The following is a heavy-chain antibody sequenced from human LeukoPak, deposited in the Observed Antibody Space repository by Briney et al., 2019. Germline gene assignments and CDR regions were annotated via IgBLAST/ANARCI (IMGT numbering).Heavy chain of an antibody. CDR3: ASHYGSGSFYSPFDY. Sequence: SETLSLTCAVYGGSFSGFHWNWIRQPPGKGLEWIGDINHSGSTHYNPSLTSRVTISVDPSKNQFSLNLTSVTAADTAVYYCASHYGSGSFYSPFDYWGQGTLVTVSS. D-gene: IGHD3-10*01. J-gene: IGHJ4*02. CDR2: INHSGST. V-gene: IGHV4-34*01. CDR1: GGSFSGFH.